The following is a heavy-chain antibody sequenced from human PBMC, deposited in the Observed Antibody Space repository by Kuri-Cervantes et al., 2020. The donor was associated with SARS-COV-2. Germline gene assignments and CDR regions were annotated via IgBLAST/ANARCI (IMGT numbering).Heavy chain of an antibody. CDR2: IIPIFGTA. D-gene: IGHD3-9*01. V-gene: IGHV1-69*13. J-gene: IGHJ4*02. Sequence: SVKVSCKASGGTFSSYAISWVRQAPGQGLEWMGGIIPIFGTANYAQKFQGRVTITADESTSTAYMELSSLRSEDTAVYYCASLPAYDISTGYYRLGVDYWGQGTPVTVSS. CDR3: ASLPAYDISTGYYRLGVDY. CDR1: GGTFSSYA.